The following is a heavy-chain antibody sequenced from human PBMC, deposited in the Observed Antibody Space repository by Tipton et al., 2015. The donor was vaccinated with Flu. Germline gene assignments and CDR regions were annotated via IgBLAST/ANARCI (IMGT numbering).Heavy chain of an antibody. CDR3: ARGPEQWLVNPHYFDY. CDR1: GYSISSGYY. CDR2: IYHSGST. V-gene: IGHV4-38-2*02. D-gene: IGHD6-19*01. J-gene: IGHJ4*02. Sequence: TLSLTCTVSGYSISSGYYWGWIRQPPGKGLEWIGSIYHSGSTYYNPSLKSRVTISVDTSKNLFSLKLSSVTAADTAVYYCARGPEQWLVNPHYFDYWGQGTLVTVSP.